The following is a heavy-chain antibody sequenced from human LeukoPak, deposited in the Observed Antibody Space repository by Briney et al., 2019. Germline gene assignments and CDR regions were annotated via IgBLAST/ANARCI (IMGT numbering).Heavy chain of an antibody. D-gene: IGHD4-11*01. V-gene: IGHV1-58*01. CDR1: GFTFTTSG. CDR3: AAGGPADYRSIYDYGMDF. J-gene: IGHJ6*04. CDR2: IVACSGNT. Sequence: TSVKVSCKASGFTFTTSGVQWVRQARGQRLEWIGWIVACSGNTNYAQKFQERVIITTDMSTSTAYMELSSVRSEDTAVYYCAAGGPADYRSIYDYGMDFWGRGTTVTVSS.